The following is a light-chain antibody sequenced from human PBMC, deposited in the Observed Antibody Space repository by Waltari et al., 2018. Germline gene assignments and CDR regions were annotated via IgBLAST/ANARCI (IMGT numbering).Light chain of an antibody. CDR3: QQRKNWPVT. CDR1: QTVQNY. Sequence: EIVLTQSPASLSLSPGERATLSCRASQTVQNYLAWYQQKPGQAPRLLIYDTFARASGMPDRFSGSGSGTDFTLTISSLDPEDFAVYYCQQRKNWPVTFGGGTKVDLK. V-gene: IGKV3-11*01. CDR2: DTF. J-gene: IGKJ4*01.